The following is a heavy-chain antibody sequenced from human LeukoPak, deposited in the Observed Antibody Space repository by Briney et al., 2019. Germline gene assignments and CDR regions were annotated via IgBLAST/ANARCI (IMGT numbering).Heavy chain of an antibody. Sequence: ASVKVSCKASGYTFTSYYMHWVRQAPGQGLEWMGIINPSGGSTSYAQKFQGRVTMTRDMSTSTVYMELSSLRSEDTAVYYCARDRAQYSYGYHYFDYWGQGTLVTVSS. V-gene: IGHV1-46*01. CDR2: INPSGGST. D-gene: IGHD5-18*01. CDR3: ARDRAQYSYGYHYFDY. J-gene: IGHJ4*02. CDR1: GYTFTSYY.